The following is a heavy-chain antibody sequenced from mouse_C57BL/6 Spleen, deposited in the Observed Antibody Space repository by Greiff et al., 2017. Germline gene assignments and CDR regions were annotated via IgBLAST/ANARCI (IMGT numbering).Heavy chain of an antibody. CDR2: IDPSDSYT. J-gene: IGHJ2*01. CDR1: GYTFTSYW. D-gene: IGHD1-1*01. CDR3: ARSYGSSYAPFDY. Sequence: QVQLQQPGAELVKPGASVKLSCKASGYTFTSYWMQWVKQRPGQGLEWIGEIDPSDSYTNYNQKFKGKATLTVDTSSSTAYMQLSSLTSEDSAVYYCARSYGSSYAPFDYWGQGTTRTVSS. V-gene: IGHV1-50*01.